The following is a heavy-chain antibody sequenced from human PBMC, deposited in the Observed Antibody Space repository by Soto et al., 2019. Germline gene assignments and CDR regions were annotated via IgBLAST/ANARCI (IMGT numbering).Heavy chain of an antibody. CDR3: ATSVFP. CDR2: IYYSGST. V-gene: IGHV4-31*03. CDR1: GGSISSGGYY. J-gene: IGHJ5*02. Sequence: QVQLQESGPGLVKPSQPLSLTCTVSGGSISSGGYYWSWIRQHPGQGLECIGYIYYSGSTYYNPSLKSRVTISVGTPKNQFSLKRSSVTAAYTAVYYCATSVFPWGQGTLVTVSS.